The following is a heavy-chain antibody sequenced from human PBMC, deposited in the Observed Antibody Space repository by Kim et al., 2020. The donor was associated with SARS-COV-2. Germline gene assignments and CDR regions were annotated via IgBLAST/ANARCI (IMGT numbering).Heavy chain of an antibody. CDR1: GFTFSSYS. V-gene: IGHV3-21*01. CDR2: ISSSSSYI. J-gene: IGHJ4*02. D-gene: IGHD3-22*01. Sequence: GGSLRLSCAASGFTFSSYSMNWVRQAPGKGLEWVSSISSSSSYIYYADSVKGRFTISRDNAKNSLYLQMNSLRAEDTAVYYCARASRYYDSSGYYKLSYYFDYWGQGTLVTVSS. CDR3: ARASRYYDSSGYYKLSYYFDY.